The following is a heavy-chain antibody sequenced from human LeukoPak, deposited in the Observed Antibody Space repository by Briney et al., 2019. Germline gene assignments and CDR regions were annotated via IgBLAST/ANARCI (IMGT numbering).Heavy chain of an antibody. CDR2: IHPPDPDT. V-gene: IGHV5-51*01. CDR1: GYRFTSYW. Sequence: GESLKISCQGSGYRFTSYWIGWVRQMPGKGLEWMGIIHPPDPDTRYSPSFQGQVTISADKSISTAYLQWNSLKASDTAMYHCARWGGYCSGGNCYPLYYFDSWGQGTLVNVPS. D-gene: IGHD2-15*01. CDR3: ARWGGYCSGGNCYPLYYFDS. J-gene: IGHJ4*02.